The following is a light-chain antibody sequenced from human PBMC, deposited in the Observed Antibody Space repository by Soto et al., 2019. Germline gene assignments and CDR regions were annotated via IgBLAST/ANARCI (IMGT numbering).Light chain of an antibody. CDR1: QSVSSY. CDR3: QQRSNWPKT. J-gene: IGKJ1*01. Sequence: EIVLTQSPATLSLSPGERATLSCRASQSVSSYLAWYQQKPGQAPRLLIYDASNRATGIPARFSGSGSGTDFTLTISSLEPEDFAVYDCQQRSNWPKTFGQGTKVEIQ. V-gene: IGKV3-11*01. CDR2: DAS.